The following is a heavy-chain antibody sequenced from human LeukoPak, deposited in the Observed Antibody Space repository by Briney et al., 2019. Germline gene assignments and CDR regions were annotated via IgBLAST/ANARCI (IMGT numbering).Heavy chain of an antibody. CDR3: ARNSGGRRYYFTE. J-gene: IGHJ4*02. Sequence: PGGSLRLSCAASGFTFSSYAMNWVRQAPGKGLEWVSSISGSGGSTYYTDSVKGRFTISRDNSQNTLYLQMNSLRAEDTAVYYCARNSGGRRYYFTEWGQGTLVTVSS. D-gene: IGHD3-10*01. V-gene: IGHV3-23*01. CDR2: ISGSGGST. CDR1: GFTFSSYA.